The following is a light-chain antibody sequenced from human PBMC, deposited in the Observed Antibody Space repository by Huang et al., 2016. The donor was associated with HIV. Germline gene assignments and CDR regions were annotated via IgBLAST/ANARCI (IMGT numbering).Light chain of an antibody. CDR3: QQYNNWPRT. CDR2: GAS. V-gene: IGKV3-15*01. CDR1: QDVSSN. Sequence: ERVMTQSPDILSFSPGETATLSCRASQDVSSNLAWYRQKPGQAPSLLIYGASNRVSGIPARFNGSGSGIAFTLTISSVQSEDFAVYYCQQYNNWPRTFGQGTKLEIK. J-gene: IGKJ2*01.